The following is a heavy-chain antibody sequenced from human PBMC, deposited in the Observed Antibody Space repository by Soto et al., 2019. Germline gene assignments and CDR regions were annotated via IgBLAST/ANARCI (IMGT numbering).Heavy chain of an antibody. CDR1: GGSISSGDYY. CDR2: IYYSGST. V-gene: IGHV4-30-4*01. Sequence: QVQLQESGPGLVKPSQTLSLTCTVSGGSISSGDYYWSWIRQPPGKGLEWIGYIYYSGSTYYNPYRKSRVTISVDTSKNPFPLKLSSVTAADTAVYYCARERPARSRLDPWGQGTLVTVSS. D-gene: IGHD6-13*01. J-gene: IGHJ5*02. CDR3: ARERPARSRLDP.